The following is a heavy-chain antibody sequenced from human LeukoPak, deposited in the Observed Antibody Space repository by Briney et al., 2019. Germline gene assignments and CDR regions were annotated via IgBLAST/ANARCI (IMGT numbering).Heavy chain of an antibody. CDR3: ARRGGLYGSGSYRFDP. V-gene: IGHV5-51*01. D-gene: IGHD3-10*01. J-gene: IGHJ5*02. CDR1: GYSFNTYW. Sequence: GESLKISCKGSGYSFNTYWIGWVRQMPGKGLEWMGIIYPGDSDTRYSPSFQGQVTISADKSISTAYLQWSSLKASDTAMYYCARRGGLYGSGSYRFDPWGQGTLVTVSS. CDR2: IYPGDSDT.